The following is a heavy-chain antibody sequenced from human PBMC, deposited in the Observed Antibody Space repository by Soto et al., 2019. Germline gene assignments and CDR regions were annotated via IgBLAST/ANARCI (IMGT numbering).Heavy chain of an antibody. V-gene: IGHV5-10-1*01. CDR3: ARAYCSGGSCYYYYGMDV. D-gene: IGHD2-15*01. CDR1: GYSFTSYW. J-gene: IGHJ6*02. CDR2: IDPSDSYT. Sequence: GESLKISCKGSGYSFTSYWISWVRQMPGKGLEWMGRIDPSDSYTNYSPSFQGHVTISADKSISTAYLQWSSLKASDTAMYYCARAYCSGGSCYYYYGMDVWGQGTTVTVSS.